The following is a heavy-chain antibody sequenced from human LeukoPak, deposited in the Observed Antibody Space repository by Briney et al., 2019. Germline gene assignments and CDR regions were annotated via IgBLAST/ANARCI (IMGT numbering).Heavy chain of an antibody. J-gene: IGHJ4*02. D-gene: IGHD6-13*01. CDR2: INHSGST. Sequence: PSETLSLTCAVYGGSFSGYYWSWIRQPPGKGLEWIGEINHSGSTNCNPSLKSRVTISVDTSKNQFSLKLSSVTAADTAVYYCARVIAAAGIEDFDYWGQGTLVTVSS. CDR1: GGSFSGYY. CDR3: ARVIAAAGIEDFDY. V-gene: IGHV4-34*01.